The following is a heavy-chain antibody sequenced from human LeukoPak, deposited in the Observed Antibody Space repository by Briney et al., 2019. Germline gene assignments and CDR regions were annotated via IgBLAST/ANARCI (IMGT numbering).Heavy chain of an antibody. CDR2: IYYSGRL. D-gene: IGHD1-26*01. CDR3: ARSSGSYYY. Sequence: WEPLSLPRTVCGRSLRSCSYYWGSIPPPPGKGVEWIGNIYYSGRLYYSPSLKSRLTICVDPYKNQFSLKLSSVAAADTAVYYCARSSGSYYYWGQGTLVTVSS. CDR1: GRSLRSCSYY. V-gene: IGHV4-39*01. J-gene: IGHJ4*02.